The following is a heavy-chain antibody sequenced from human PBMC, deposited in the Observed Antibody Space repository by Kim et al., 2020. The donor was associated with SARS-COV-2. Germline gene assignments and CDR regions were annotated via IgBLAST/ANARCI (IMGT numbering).Heavy chain of an antibody. CDR3: AREYWP. Sequence: YDGSNKYYADSVKDRFTISRDNSTNTLYLQMSYLGAEVTAVYYCAREYWPWAQGTLITVSS. CDR2: YDGSNK. J-gene: IGHJ4*02. D-gene: IGHD2-8*02. V-gene: IGHV3-33*01.